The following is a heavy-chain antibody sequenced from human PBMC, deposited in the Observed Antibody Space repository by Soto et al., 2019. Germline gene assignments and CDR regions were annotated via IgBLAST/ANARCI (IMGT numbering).Heavy chain of an antibody. J-gene: IGHJ4*02. V-gene: IGHV3-9*01. D-gene: IGHD3-3*01. CDR3: TKVGGLYDFWSGPLHFDL. CDR2: ISWNSDSI. CDR1: GFIFDDFA. Sequence: EAQLVESGGGLVQPGRSLRLSCAGSGFIFDDFAIHWVRQAPGQGLEWVSGISWNSDSIGYADSVKGRFTISRDNAKNSLYLQMNSLRVEDTALYYCTKVGGLYDFWSGPLHFDLWGQGTRVTVSS.